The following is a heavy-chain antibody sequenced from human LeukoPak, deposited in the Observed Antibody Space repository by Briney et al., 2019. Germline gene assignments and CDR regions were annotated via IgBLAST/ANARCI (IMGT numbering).Heavy chain of an antibody. J-gene: IGHJ5*02. D-gene: IGHD5-18*01. V-gene: IGHV4-34*01. CDR1: GGSFSGYY. Sequence: PSETLSLTCAVYGGSFSGYYWSWIRQPPGKGLEWIGEINHSGSTNYNPSLKSRVTISVDTSKNQFSLKLSSVTAADTAVYYCARHGYSYGYQRNWFDPWGQGTLVTVSS. CDR2: INHSGST. CDR3: ARHGYSYGYQRNWFDP.